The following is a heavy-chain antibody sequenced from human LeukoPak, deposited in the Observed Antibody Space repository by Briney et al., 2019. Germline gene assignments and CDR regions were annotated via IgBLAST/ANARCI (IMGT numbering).Heavy chain of an antibody. Sequence: GGSLRLSCAASGFTFSGSAMHWVRQASGKGLEWVSVIYSGGSTYYADSVKGRFTISRDNSKNTLYLQMNSLRAEDTAVYYCARTNDYDDYWGQGTLVTVSS. V-gene: IGHV3-NL1*01. D-gene: IGHD4-17*01. CDR3: ARTNDYDDY. CDR1: GFTFSGSA. J-gene: IGHJ4*02. CDR2: IYSGGST.